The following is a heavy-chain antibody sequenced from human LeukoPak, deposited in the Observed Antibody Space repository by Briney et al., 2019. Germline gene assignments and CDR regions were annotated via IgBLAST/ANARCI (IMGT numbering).Heavy chain of an antibody. CDR3: AREISSSGWSVGWFDP. V-gene: IGHV1-69*04. D-gene: IGHD6-13*01. J-gene: IGHJ5*02. CDR1: GGTFSSYT. CDR2: IIPILGIA. Sequence: ASVKVSCKASGGTFSSYTISWVRQAPGHRLEWMGRIIPILGIANYAQKFEGRVTITADKSTNTAYMELSSLRSEDTAVYYCAREISSSGWSVGWFDPWGQGTLVTVSP.